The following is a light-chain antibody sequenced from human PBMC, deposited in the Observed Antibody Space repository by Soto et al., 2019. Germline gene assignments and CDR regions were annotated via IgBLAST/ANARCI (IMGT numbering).Light chain of an antibody. CDR2: DAS. J-gene: IGKJ1*01. CDR1: QSISSW. Sequence: IQMIHRPSTLSAYVRGKGTSTRRASQSISSWLAWYQQKPGKAPKLLIYDASSLERGVPSRFRGRGSGPAFTLTISRRQPDEFAPYYCQQHNSYSGRFGQGTKVDIK. V-gene: IGKV1-5*01. CDR3: QQHNSYSGR.